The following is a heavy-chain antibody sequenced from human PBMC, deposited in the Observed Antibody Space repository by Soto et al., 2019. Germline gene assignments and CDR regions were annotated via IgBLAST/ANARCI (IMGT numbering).Heavy chain of an antibody. CDR1: GYTFTSYD. V-gene: IGHV1-8*01. CDR2: MNPNSGNT. J-gene: IGHJ3*02. CDR3: ARGGGAHDYGDYIDAFDI. Sequence: QVQLVQSGAEGKKPGASVKVSCEASGYTFTSYDINWVRQATGQGLEWMGWMNPNSGNTGYAQKFQGRVTMTRNTSISTAYMELSSLRSEDTAVYYCARGGGAHDYGDYIDAFDIWGQGTMVTVSS. D-gene: IGHD4-17*01.